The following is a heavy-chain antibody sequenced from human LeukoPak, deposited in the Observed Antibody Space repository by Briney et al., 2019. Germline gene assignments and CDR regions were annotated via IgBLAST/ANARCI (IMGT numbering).Heavy chain of an antibody. CDR2: INPNSGGT. V-gene: IGHV1-2*02. D-gene: IGHD2-2*01. J-gene: IGHJ4*02. CDR3: ARGADIVVVPAAMTLGY. CDR1: GYTFTGYY. Sequence: ASVKVSCKASGYTFTGYYMHWVRQAPGQGLEWMGWINPNSGGTNYAQKFQGRVTMTRDTSISTAYMELSRLRSDDTAVYYCARGADIVVVPAAMTLGYWGQGTLVTVSS.